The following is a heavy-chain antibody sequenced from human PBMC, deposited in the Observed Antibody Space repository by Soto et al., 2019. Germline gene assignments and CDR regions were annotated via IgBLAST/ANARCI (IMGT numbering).Heavy chain of an antibody. D-gene: IGHD2-15*01. CDR2: VYPSDSDG. V-gene: IGHV5-51*01. J-gene: IGHJ4*02. Sequence: GESLKISCQGSGYRFTSSWIGWVRQMPGKGLEWLGNVYPSDSDGRYSPSFEGRVTISADNSINTAYLHLRSLKASDGGMYYCTKVATSPVDSWGQGTRVTVSS. CDR3: TKVATSPVDS. CDR1: GYRFTSSW.